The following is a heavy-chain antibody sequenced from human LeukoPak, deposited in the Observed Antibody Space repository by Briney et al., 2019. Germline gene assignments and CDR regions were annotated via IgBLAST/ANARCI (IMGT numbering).Heavy chain of an antibody. CDR1: GFTFSSYG. CDR2: IRYDGSNK. V-gene: IGHV3-30*02. D-gene: IGHD3-22*01. CDR3: AKTGYCYDSSGKFHFDY. J-gene: IGHJ4*02. Sequence: PGGSLRLSCAASGFTFSSYGMHWVRQAPGKGLEWVAFIRYDGSNKYYADSVKGRFTISRDNSKNTLYLQMNSLRAEDTAVYYCAKTGYCYDSSGKFHFDYWGQGTLVTVSS.